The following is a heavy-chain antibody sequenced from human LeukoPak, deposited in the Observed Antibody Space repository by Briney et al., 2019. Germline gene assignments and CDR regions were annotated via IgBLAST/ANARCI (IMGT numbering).Heavy chain of an antibody. CDR1: GGSISSGGYY. J-gene: IGHJ5*02. Sequence: PSETLSLTCTVSGGSISSGGYYWSWIRQHPGQGLEWIGYIYYSGSTYYNPSLKSRVTISVDTSKNQFSLKLSSVTAADTAVYYCAVRPYCSSTSCRNNWFDPWGQGTLVTVSS. D-gene: IGHD2-2*01. CDR2: IYYSGST. V-gene: IGHV4-31*03. CDR3: AVRPYCSSTSCRNNWFDP.